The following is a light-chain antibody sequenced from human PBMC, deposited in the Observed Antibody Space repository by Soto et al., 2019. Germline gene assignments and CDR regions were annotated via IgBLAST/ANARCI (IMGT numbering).Light chain of an antibody. V-gene: IGLV2-23*01. J-gene: IGLJ2*01. Sequence: QSVLPQPASVSGSPGQSITISCTGTSSDVGSHNLVSWYQQHPGKAPKLMIYEGSKRPSGDSNRFSGSKSGNTASLTISGRQAEDEADYYCCSYAGSSTPVVFGGGTTLTVL. CDR1: SSDVGSHNL. CDR2: EGS. CDR3: CSYAGSSTPVV.